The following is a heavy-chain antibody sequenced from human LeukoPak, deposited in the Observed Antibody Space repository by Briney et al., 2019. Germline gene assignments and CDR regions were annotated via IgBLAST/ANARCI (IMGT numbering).Heavy chain of an antibody. J-gene: IGHJ4*02. CDR1: GGSFSSTGYY. CDR3: TRHQWWLAPRNFDY. Sequence: SETLSLTCTVSGGSFSSTGYYWGWIRQSPGKGLEWIGTIYHSGSTYYNPSLKSRVTISVDTSKNQFSLKLSSVTAADMAVYYCTRHQWWLAPRNFDYWGQGTLVTVSS. D-gene: IGHD2-8*01. CDR2: IYHSGST. V-gene: IGHV4-39*01.